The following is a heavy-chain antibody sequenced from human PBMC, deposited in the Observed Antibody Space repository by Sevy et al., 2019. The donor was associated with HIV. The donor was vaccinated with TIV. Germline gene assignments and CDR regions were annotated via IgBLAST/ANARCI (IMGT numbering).Heavy chain of an antibody. Sequence: GGSLRLSCAASGFTFNKFAMSWVRQAPGKGLEWVSAISRKSLGTYYADPVKGRFSISRDDSKNMLYLQMSSLRGDDTAVYYCAKEGNNSPDKFDSWGQGNLVTVSS. CDR1: GFTFNKFA. V-gene: IGHV3-23*01. D-gene: IGHD1-1*01. CDR2: ISRKSLGT. J-gene: IGHJ4*02. CDR3: AKEGNNSPDKFDS.